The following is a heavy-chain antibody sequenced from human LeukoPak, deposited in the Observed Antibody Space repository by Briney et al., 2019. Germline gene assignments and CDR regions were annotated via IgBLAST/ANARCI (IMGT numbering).Heavy chain of an antibody. J-gene: IGHJ4*02. D-gene: IGHD4-23*01. Sequence: ASVKVSCKASGYTFTSYGISWVRQAPGQGLEWMGWISAYNGNTNYAQKLQGRVTMTTDTSTSTAYMELRSLRSDDTAVYYCAADVIYGGTYYFDYWGQGTLVTVSS. CDR1: GYTFTSYG. CDR3: AADVIYGGTYYFDY. V-gene: IGHV1-18*01. CDR2: ISAYNGNT.